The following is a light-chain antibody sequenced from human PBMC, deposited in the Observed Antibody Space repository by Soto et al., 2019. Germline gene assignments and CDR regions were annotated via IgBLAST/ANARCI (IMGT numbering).Light chain of an antibody. CDR1: SSDVGGYNY. J-gene: IGLJ1*01. V-gene: IGLV2-14*03. CDR3: SSYTSSRTYI. Sequence: LAQPASVSGSPGQSITISCTGTSSDVGGYNYVSWYQQHPGKAPKLIFYDVSNRPSGVSNRFSGSKSGNTASLTISGLQAEDEADYYCSSYTSSRTYIFGTGTKVTVL. CDR2: DVS.